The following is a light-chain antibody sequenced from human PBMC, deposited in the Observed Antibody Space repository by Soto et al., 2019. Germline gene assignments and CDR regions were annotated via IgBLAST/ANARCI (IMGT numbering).Light chain of an antibody. CDR3: QQYNSYSGT. Sequence: IHRTHSPSTLSASVVDRVTITCLASQSISSWLAWYQQKPGKAPKLLIYDASSLESGVPSRFSGSGSGTEFTLTISSLQPDDFATYYCQQYNSYSGTFGQGTKVDIK. CDR2: DAS. J-gene: IGKJ1*01. V-gene: IGKV1-5*01. CDR1: QSISSW.